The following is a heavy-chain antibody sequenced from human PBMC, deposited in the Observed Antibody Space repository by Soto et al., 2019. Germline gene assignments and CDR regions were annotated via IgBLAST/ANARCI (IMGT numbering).Heavy chain of an antibody. Sequence: QVQLVESGGGVVQPGRSLRLSCAASGFTFSSYAMHWVRQAPGKGLEWVAVISYDGSNKYYADSVKGRFTISRDNSKITLYLQMNSLRAEDTAVYYCARDGSPNYYDSSGYLWCFDYCGQGTLVTVSS. CDR1: GFTFSSYA. V-gene: IGHV3-30-3*01. CDR2: ISYDGSNK. J-gene: IGHJ4*02. CDR3: ARDGSPNYYDSSGYLWCFDY. D-gene: IGHD3-22*01.